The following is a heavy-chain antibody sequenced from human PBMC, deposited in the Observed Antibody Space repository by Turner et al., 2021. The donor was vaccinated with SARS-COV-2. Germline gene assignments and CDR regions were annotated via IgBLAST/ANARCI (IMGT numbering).Heavy chain of an antibody. CDR2: INPNTGAT. D-gene: IGHD3-10*01. V-gene: IGHV1-2*02. Sequence: QVQLVQSGAEVRKPGASVKVSCMASGYRFNGYYIHWVRQAPGQGVERMEWINPNTGATNNAQKSQGRVTLTRDTTSRTVYMELTRLRADDTAVYYCAKDSGAVDGSFDFWGQGSLVAVSS. CDR1: GYRFNGYY. J-gene: IGHJ4*02. CDR3: AKDSGAVDGSFDF.